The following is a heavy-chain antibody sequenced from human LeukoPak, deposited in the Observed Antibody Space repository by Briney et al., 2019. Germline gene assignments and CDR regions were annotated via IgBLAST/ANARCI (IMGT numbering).Heavy chain of an antibody. V-gene: IGHV3-9*01. CDR3: AKSGDWRAGGYFQH. J-gene: IGHJ1*01. Sequence: GRSLRLSCAASGFTFDDYAMHWVRQAPGKGLEWVSGISWNSGSIDYADSVKGRFTISRDNAKNSLYLQMNSLRAEDTALYYCAKSGDWRAGGYFQHWGQGTLVTVSS. D-gene: IGHD2-21*02. CDR2: ISWNSGSI. CDR1: GFTFDDYA.